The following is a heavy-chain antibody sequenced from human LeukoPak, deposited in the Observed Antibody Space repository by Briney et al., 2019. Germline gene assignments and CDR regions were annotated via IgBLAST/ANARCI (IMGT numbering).Heavy chain of an antibody. Sequence: SETLSLTCTVSGGSISSHYWSWIRQPPGKGLEWIGYIYYSGSTNYNPSLKSRVTISVDTSKNQFSLKLSSVTAADTAVYYCARGPAMVPFDYWGQGTLVTSSS. CDR1: GGSISSHY. CDR2: IYYSGST. J-gene: IGHJ4*02. D-gene: IGHD5-18*01. CDR3: ARGPAMVPFDY. V-gene: IGHV4-59*11.